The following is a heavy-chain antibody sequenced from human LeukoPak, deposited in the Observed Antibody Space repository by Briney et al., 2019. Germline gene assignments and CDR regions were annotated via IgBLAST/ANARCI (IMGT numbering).Heavy chain of an antibody. D-gene: IGHD2-15*01. CDR3: ARHPRYCSGGSCYSYYYGMDV. CDR1: GGSFSGYY. J-gene: IGHJ6*02. V-gene: IGHV4-34*01. Sequence: SETLSLTCAVYGGSFSGYYWSWLRQPPGKGLEWIGEINHSGSTNYNPSLKSRVTISVDTSKNQFSLKLSSVTAADTAVYYCARHPRYCSGGSCYSYYYGMDVWGQGTTVTVSS. CDR2: INHSGST.